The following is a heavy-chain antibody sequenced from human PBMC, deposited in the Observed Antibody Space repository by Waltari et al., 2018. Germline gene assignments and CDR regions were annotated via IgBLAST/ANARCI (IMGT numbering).Heavy chain of an antibody. D-gene: IGHD3-22*01. J-gene: IGHJ4*02. V-gene: IGHV4-59*01. CDR3: ARATYYYDSSGYYFDY. CDR1: GGSISSYY. Sequence: VQLQESGSGLVKPSETLSLTCTVSGGSISSYYWSWIRQPPGKGLEWIGYIYYSGSTNYNPSLKSRVTISVDTSKNQFSLKLSSVTAADTAVYYCARATYYYDSSGYYFDYWGQGTLVTVSS. CDR2: IYYSGST.